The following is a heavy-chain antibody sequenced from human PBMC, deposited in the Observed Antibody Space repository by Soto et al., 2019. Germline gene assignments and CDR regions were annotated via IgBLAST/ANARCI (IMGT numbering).Heavy chain of an antibody. CDR1: GDFLSNTTYY. CDR3: ASSILSFGTSGYNLFPY. V-gene: IGHV4-39*01. Sequence: PSETLSLTCSVSGDFLSNTTYYCGSVRQAPGKGLEWVGSIYFSGSGTSHYNPSLKNRVTISVDTCKNQFSLKLTSVPAADTAVYYCASSILSFGTSGYNLFPYSGQ. D-gene: IGHD3-22*01. J-gene: IGHJ4*02. CDR2: IYFSGSGTS.